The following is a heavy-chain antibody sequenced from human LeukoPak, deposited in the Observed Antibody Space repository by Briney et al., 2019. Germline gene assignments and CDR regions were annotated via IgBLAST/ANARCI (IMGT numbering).Heavy chain of an antibody. Sequence: GRSLRLSCEASGYTFDDYAMHWVRQAPGKGLEWVSAISWNSGSIGYADSVKGRFTISRDNGKNSLYLQMNSLRTEDTALYYCAKGHTYGLGESYLDFWGQGTLVSISS. V-gene: IGHV3-9*01. CDR2: ISWNSGSI. J-gene: IGHJ4*02. CDR3: AKGHTYGLGESYLDF. D-gene: IGHD5-18*01. CDR1: GYTFDDYA.